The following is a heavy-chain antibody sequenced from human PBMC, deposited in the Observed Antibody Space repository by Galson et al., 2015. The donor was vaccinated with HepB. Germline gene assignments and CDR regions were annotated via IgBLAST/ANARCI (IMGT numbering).Heavy chain of an antibody. J-gene: IGHJ4*02. Sequence: ETLSLTCAVYGGSFSDYYYTWIRQSPGKGLEWIGQVTHSGTTNYNPSLKSRVTISVDTPKNQFSLKLSSVTAADTAVYFCARVGVIMFGGAIVVPHFFDYWGQGTLVTVSS. V-gene: IGHV4-34*01. CDR3: ARVGVIMFGGAIVVPHFFDY. CDR1: GGSFSDYY. D-gene: IGHD3-16*02. CDR2: VTHSGTT.